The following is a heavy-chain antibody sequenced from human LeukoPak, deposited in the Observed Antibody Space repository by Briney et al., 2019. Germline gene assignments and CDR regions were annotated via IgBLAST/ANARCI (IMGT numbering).Heavy chain of an antibody. CDR1: GGSISSGGYY. D-gene: IGHD4-17*01. CDR2: IYTSGST. Sequence: SETLSLTCTVSGGSISSGGYYWSWIRQPAGKGLEWIGRIYTSGSTNYNPSLKSRVTISVDTSKNQFSLKLSSVTAADTAIYYCAAMTTVTMYSYFFDSWGQGTLLTVSS. J-gene: IGHJ4*02. CDR3: AAMTTVTMYSYFFDS. V-gene: IGHV4-61*02.